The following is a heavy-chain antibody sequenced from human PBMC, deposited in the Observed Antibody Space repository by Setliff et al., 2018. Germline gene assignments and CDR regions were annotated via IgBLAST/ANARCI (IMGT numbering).Heavy chain of an antibody. CDR3: ARVAMGASCSGTSCQKYRFDY. D-gene: IGHD2-2*01. V-gene: IGHV3-21*01. J-gene: IGHJ4*02. Sequence: PGESLKISCAASGFTFSDFSINWVRQAPGKGLEWVSYISSTSKYIFYADSVEGRFSISRDNAENSLYLQMNSLRTEDTAVYFCARVAMGASCSGTSCQKYRFDYWGQGTLVTVSS. CDR2: ISSTSKYI. CDR1: GFTFSDFS.